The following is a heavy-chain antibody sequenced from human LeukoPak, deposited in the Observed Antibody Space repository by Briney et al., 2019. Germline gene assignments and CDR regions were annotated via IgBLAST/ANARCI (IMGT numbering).Heavy chain of an antibody. V-gene: IGHV1-2*02. CDR2: INPNSGGT. J-gene: IGHJ4*02. Sequence: GASVKVSCKASGYSFTGYYIHWVRQAPGQGLEWMGWINPNSGGTNYAQKFQGRVTMTRDTSISTAYMELSRLRSDDTAVYYCARDPLGVVVAATPFDYWGQGTLVTVSS. CDR1: GYSFTGYY. CDR3: ARDPLGVVVAATPFDY. D-gene: IGHD2-15*01.